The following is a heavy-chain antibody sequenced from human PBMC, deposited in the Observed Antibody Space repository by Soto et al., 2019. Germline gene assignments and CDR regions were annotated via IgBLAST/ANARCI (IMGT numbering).Heavy chain of an antibody. D-gene: IGHD2-8*02. CDR2: IIPVSGTA. Sequence: QVHLEQSGAEVKKPGSSVKVSCKFSGGTFSSYVIIWVRQAPGQGLEWRGGIIPVSGTANYAQKFHGRVTITADAATNTAYMKLSSVRFDDTAVYYCATVDRSVALVGWFDPWGQGTLVTVSS. CDR3: ATVDRSVALVGWFDP. J-gene: IGHJ5*02. CDR1: GGTFSSYV. V-gene: IGHV1-69*01.